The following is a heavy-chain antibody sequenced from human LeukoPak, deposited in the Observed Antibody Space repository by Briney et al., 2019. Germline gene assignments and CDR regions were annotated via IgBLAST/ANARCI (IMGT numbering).Heavy chain of an antibody. CDR1: RGTFSSYA. Sequence: SVKVSCKPSRGTFSSYAISWVRQAPGQGLEWMGRIIPIFGTANYAQKLQGRVTITTDESTSTAYMEPSSLRSEDTAVYYCASTDCTNGVCYTCDYWGQGTLVTVSS. CDR2: IIPIFGTA. D-gene: IGHD2-8*01. CDR3: ASTDCTNGVCYTCDY. J-gene: IGHJ4*02. V-gene: IGHV1-69*05.